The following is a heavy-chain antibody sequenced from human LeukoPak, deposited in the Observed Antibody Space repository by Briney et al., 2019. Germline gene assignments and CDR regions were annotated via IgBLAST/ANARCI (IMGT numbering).Heavy chain of an antibody. V-gene: IGHV3-7*04. CDR1: GFTLSVYW. J-gene: IGHJ4*02. CDR3: ARDFYFDY. CDR2: IKHDGTEE. Sequence: GGSLRLSCATSGFTLSVYWMNWVRQAPGRGLEWVDNIKHDGTEEYYVESVKGRFTVSRDNAKNSLYLQMNSLTAEDTAIYYCARDFYFDYWGPGTRVTVSS.